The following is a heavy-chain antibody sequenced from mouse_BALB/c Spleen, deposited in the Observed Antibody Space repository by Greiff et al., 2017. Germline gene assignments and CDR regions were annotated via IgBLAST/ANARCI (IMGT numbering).Heavy chain of an antibody. CDR1: GFAFSSYD. D-gene: IGHD1-1*01. V-gene: IGHV5-12-1*01. J-gene: IGHJ4*01. CDR3: ARITTVVAKGAMDY. Sequence: EVKVVESGGGLVKPGGSLKLSCAASGFAFSSYDMSWVRQTPEKRLEWVAYISSGGGSTYYPDTVKGRFTISRDNAKNTLYLQMSSLKSEDTAMYYCARITTVVAKGAMDYWGQGTSVTVSS. CDR2: ISSGGGST.